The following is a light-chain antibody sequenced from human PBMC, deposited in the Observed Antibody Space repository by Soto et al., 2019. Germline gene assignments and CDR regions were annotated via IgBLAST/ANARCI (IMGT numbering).Light chain of an antibody. CDR3: QQYGGSPRT. V-gene: IGKV3-20*01. Sequence: DIVLTQSPGTLSLSPWERATLSCRASQSVNSIYLAWCQQKPGQAPRLLIYGASSRATGIPDRFSGSGSGTDFTLTISRLEPEDFALYYCQQYGGSPRTFGQGTKVDIK. CDR1: QSVNSIY. CDR2: GAS. J-gene: IGKJ1*01.